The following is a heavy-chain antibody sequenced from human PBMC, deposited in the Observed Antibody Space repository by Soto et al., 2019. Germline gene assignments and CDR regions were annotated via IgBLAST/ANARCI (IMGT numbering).Heavy chain of an antibody. V-gene: IGHV5-51*01. D-gene: IGHD6-13*01. CDR3: ARGYGSWWAATAGWFDP. CDR2: IYPGDSDT. CDR1: GYSFTSYW. Sequence: GESLKISCKGSGYSFTSYWIGWVRQMLGKGLEWMGIIYPGDSDTRYSPSFQGQVTISADKSISTANLQRSSLKASVTAVYYGARGYGSWWAATAGWFDPWGQGTLVTVSS. J-gene: IGHJ5*02.